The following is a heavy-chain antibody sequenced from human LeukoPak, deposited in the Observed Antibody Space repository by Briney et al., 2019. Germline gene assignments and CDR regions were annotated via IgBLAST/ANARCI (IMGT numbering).Heavy chain of an antibody. Sequence: GGSLRLSCAASGFTFSSYAMTWVRQAPGGGLEWISAISGSTNTPYYADSVKGRFTISRDNSKNTLYLQMISLRADDTAVYYCAKSGEVLRTTYYGIDVWGQGTTVTVSS. CDR3: AKSGEVLRTTYYGIDV. J-gene: IGHJ6*02. V-gene: IGHV3-23*01. D-gene: IGHD2/OR15-2a*01. CDR2: ISGSTNTP. CDR1: GFTFSSYA.